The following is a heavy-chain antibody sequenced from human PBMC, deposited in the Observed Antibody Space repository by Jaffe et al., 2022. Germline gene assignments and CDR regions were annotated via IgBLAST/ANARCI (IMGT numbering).Heavy chain of an antibody. CDR1: GYSFTSYW. D-gene: IGHD4-17*01. Sequence: EVQLVQSGAEVKKPGESLKISCKGSGYSFTSYWIGWVRQMPGKGLEWMGIIYPGDSDTRYSPSFQGQVTISADKSISTAYLQWSSLKASDTAMYYCVRPHRPKSDYGDYHLDYWGQGTLVTVSS. CDR2: IYPGDSDT. CDR3: VRPHRPKSDYGDYHLDY. V-gene: IGHV5-51*03. J-gene: IGHJ4*02.